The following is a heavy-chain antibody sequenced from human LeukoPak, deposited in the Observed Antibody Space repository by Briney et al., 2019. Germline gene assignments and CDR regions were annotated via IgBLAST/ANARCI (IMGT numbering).Heavy chain of an antibody. CDR2: INPSGGST. CDR3: ARCAFYYYYMDV. CDR1: GYTFTSYY. Sequence: ASVKVSCKASGYTFTSYYMHWVRQAPGQGLEWMGIINPSGGSTSYAQKFQGRVTMTRDMSTSTVYMELSSLRSEDTAVYYCARCAFYYYYMDVWGKGTTVTISS. J-gene: IGHJ6*03. V-gene: IGHV1-46*01.